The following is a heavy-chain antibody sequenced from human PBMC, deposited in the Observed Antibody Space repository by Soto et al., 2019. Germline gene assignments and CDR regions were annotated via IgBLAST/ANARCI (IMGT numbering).Heavy chain of an antibody. D-gene: IGHD1-7*01. CDR3: ARDPVGGELTGNYYGMEV. Sequence: QVQLVQSGAEVKKPGSSVKVSCKASGGTFSSYAISWVRQAPGQGLEWMGGIIPIFGTANYAQKFQGRVTITADESTSTAYMELSSLRAEDTAVYYCARDPVGGELTGNYYGMEVWGQGTTVTVSS. V-gene: IGHV1-69*01. CDR2: IIPIFGTA. CDR1: GGTFSSYA. J-gene: IGHJ6*02.